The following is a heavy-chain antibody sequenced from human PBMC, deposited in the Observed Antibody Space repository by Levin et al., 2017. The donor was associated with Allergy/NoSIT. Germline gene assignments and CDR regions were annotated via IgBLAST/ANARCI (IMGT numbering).Heavy chain of an antibody. D-gene: IGHD2-15*01. Sequence: GESLKISCTDSGSTFSRYGMTWVRQAPGKGLEWVSSISTARSYMYSADSVKGRFTISRDNAKNSVYLQMNSLRAEDTAVYYCATWRGRWYTSDFFAHWGQGTPVTVSS. CDR1: GSTFSRYG. CDR2: ISTARSYM. CDR3: ATWRGRWYTSDFFAH. V-gene: IGHV3-21*06. J-gene: IGHJ4*02.